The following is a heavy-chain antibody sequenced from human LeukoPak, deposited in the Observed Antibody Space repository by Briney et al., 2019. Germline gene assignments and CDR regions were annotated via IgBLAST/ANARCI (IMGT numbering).Heavy chain of an antibody. Sequence: VASVKVSCKASGGTFSRYVISWVRQAPGQGLEWMGGIIPIFGTANYAQKFQGRVTITADESTSTAYMELSSLRSEDTALYYCARGELPYYYDSSGYYALNYWGQGTLVTVSS. V-gene: IGHV1-69*13. J-gene: IGHJ4*02. D-gene: IGHD3-22*01. CDR2: IIPIFGTA. CDR1: GGTFSRYV. CDR3: ARGELPYYYDSSGYYALNY.